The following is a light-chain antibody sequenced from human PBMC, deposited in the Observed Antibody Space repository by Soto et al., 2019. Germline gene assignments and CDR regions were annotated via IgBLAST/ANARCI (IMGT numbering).Light chain of an antibody. CDR1: QSISSW. CDR3: QQYENLPA. J-gene: IGKJ5*01. Sequence: DIQMPQSPSSLSASVGDSLTITCRASQSISSWLAWYQQKPGKAPKLLIYDASSLESGVPSRFSGSGSGTEFTLTISSLQPDDFATYYCQQYENLPAFGQGTRLEIK. CDR2: DAS. V-gene: IGKV1-5*01.